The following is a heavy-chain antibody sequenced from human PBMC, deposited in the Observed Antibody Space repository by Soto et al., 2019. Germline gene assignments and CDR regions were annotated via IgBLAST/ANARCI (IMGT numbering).Heavy chain of an antibody. J-gene: IGHJ5*02. D-gene: IGHD3-22*01. CDR3: ARDMAYYDISGYFWLLDP. Sequence: GGSLRLSCAASGFTFSSYAMHWVRQAPGKGLEWVAVISYDGSNKYYADSVKGRFTISRDNSKNTLYLQMNSLRAEDTAVYYRARDMAYYDISGYFWLLDPWGQGPLVAVYS. CDR1: GFTFSSYA. CDR2: ISYDGSNK. V-gene: IGHV3-30-3*01.